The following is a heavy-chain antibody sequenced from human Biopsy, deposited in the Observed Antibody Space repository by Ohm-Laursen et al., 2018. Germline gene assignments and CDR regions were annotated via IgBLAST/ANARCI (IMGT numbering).Heavy chain of an antibody. V-gene: IGHV4-59*07. D-gene: IGHD2/OR15-2a*01. Sequence: SDTLSLTCTVSGGSISSDYWSWIRQTPGKGLEWIGYIYYSGSTNYNPSLKSRVTISVDTFKNQFSLRLNSVTAADTAVYYCARATNSTGWPYYYFYGMDVWGQGTTVTVSS. CDR3: ARATNSTGWPYYYFYGMDV. J-gene: IGHJ6*02. CDR2: IYYSGST. CDR1: GGSISSDY.